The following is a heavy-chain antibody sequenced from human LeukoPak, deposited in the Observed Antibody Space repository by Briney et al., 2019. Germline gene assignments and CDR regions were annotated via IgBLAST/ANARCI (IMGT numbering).Heavy chain of an antibody. CDR3: ARDGYYDILTGYLPLFDY. CDR2: IYTSGST. D-gene: IGHD3-9*01. CDR1: GGSISSGSYY. Sequence: SETLSLTCTVSGGSISSGSYYWSWIRQPAGKGREWIGRIYTSGSTNYNPSLKVRVTISVYTSKNQFSLKLSSVTAPDTVLYYCARDGYYDILTGYLPLFDYWGQGTLVTVSA. J-gene: IGHJ4*02. V-gene: IGHV4-61*02.